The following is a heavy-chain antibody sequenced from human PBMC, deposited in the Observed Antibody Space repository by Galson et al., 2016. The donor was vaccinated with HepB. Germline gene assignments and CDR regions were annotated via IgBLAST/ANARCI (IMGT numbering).Heavy chain of an antibody. CDR3: ARSIIAAPVGGAFDL. D-gene: IGHD6-13*01. Sequence: LVKPTQTLTLTCTFSGFSLSTVGVGVGWIRQSPGKAMEWLALIKWDDDKRYSPSLKSRVTITKDTSNTLVVLTVSNIDPMDTATYYCARSIIAAPVGGAFDLWGQGTMVSVSS. V-gene: IGHV2-5*02. J-gene: IGHJ3*01. CDR1: GFSLSTVGVG. CDR2: IKWDDDK.